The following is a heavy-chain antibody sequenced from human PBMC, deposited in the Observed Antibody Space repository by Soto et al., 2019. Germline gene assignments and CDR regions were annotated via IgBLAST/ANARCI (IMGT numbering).Heavy chain of an antibody. CDR2: ITNTGGDT. Sequence: LRLSCAASGFTFSSNAMSWVRQAPGKGLEWVSVITNTGGDTLYADSVKGRFTISRDNFKNTLYLQMNSLRAEDTAIYYCARASGESYPGSRVFDSWGQGTRVTVSS. CDR1: GFTFSSNA. V-gene: IGHV3-23*01. J-gene: IGHJ4*02. D-gene: IGHD3-10*01. CDR3: ARASGESYPGSRVFDS.